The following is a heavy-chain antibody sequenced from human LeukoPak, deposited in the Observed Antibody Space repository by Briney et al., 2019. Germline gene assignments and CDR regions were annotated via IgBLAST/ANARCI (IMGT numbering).Heavy chain of an antibody. CDR1: GDSISTYS. D-gene: IGHD3-10*01. J-gene: IGHJ2*01. V-gene: IGHV4-59*01. Sequence: SETLSLTCTVSGDSISTYSWIWIRQPPGKGLECIGYISYSGSTNFNPSLQSRVTMSVATSKNQFSLKLNSVTAADTAVYYCAKAMSSAWNCDLWGRGTLVTVSS. CDR3: AKAMSSAWNCDL. CDR2: ISYSGST.